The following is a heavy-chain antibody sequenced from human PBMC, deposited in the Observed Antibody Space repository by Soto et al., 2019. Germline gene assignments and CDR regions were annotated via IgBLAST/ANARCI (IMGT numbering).Heavy chain of an antibody. CDR2: IIPILGIA. CDR3: ARALVAESFWFDP. J-gene: IGHJ5*02. V-gene: IGHV1-69*02. Sequence: QVQLVQSGAEVKKPGSSVKVSCKASGGTFSSYTISWVRQAPGQGLEWMGRIIPILGIANYAQKFQGRVTITADKSTSTAYMELSSLRSEDTAVYYCARALVAESFWFDPWGKGTLVTVSS. D-gene: IGHD2-15*01. CDR1: GGTFSSYT.